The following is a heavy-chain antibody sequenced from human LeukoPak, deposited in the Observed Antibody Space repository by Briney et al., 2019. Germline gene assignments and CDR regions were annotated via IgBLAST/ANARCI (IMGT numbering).Heavy chain of an antibody. Sequence: ASVKVSRKGSGYTFTSFGISWVRQAPGQGLAWMGWISAYNGNRNYAQKLQGRVTMTTDTSTSTAYMEIRSLRSDDTAVYYCTRDLGVDTTMIFFDYWGQGSLVTVSS. J-gene: IGHJ4*02. CDR2: ISAYNGNR. D-gene: IGHD5-18*01. CDR3: TRDLGVDTTMIFFDY. CDR1: GYTFTSFG. V-gene: IGHV1-18*01.